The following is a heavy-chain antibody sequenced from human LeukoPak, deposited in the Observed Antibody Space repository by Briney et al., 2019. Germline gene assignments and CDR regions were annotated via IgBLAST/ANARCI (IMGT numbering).Heavy chain of an antibody. CDR1: GSTFSSYA. Sequence: GGSLRLSCAASGSTFSSYAMHWVRQAPGKGLEWVAVISYDGSNKYYADSVKGRFTISRDNSKNTLYLQMNSLRAEDTAVYYCARVDIVVVPAAIPSSDYWGQGTLVTVSS. CDR3: ARVDIVVVPAAIPSSDY. J-gene: IGHJ4*02. D-gene: IGHD2-2*02. CDR2: ISYDGSNK. V-gene: IGHV3-30-3*01.